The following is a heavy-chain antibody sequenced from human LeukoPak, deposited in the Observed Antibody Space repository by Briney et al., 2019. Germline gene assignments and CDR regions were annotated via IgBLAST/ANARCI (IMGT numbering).Heavy chain of an antibody. Sequence: SETLSLTCTVSGGSISSYYWSWIRQPPGKGLEWIGYIYYSGSTNYNPSLKSRVTISVDTSKNQFSLKLSSVTAADTAVYYCARATPLDTAMVRGHYFDYWGQGTLVTVSS. J-gene: IGHJ4*02. CDR2: IYYSGST. D-gene: IGHD5-18*01. V-gene: IGHV4-59*12. CDR3: ARATPLDTAMVRGHYFDY. CDR1: GGSISSYY.